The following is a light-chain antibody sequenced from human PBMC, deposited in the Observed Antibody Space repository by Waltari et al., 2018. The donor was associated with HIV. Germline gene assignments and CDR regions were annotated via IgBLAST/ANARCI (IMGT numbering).Light chain of an antibody. J-gene: IGKJ1*01. CDR1: QSVLYSSNNKNH. CDR2: WAS. V-gene: IGKV4-1*01. CDR3: QQDYSLPWT. Sequence: DIVMTQSPDSLTVSLGERSTINCKSSQSVLYSSNNKNHLAWFQQKPGQPPKLHIYWASSRESGVPDRFSGSGSGTDFTLTITSLQAEDVAVYHCQQDYSLPWTFGQGAKVEIK.